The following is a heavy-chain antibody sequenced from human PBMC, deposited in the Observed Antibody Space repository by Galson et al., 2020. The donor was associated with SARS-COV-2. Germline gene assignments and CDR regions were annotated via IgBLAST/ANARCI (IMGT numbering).Heavy chain of an antibody. Sequence: ASVKVSCKASAYTFPAYYMHWVRQAPGQRLEWMGSISPDSGGTHYAQKFQDWVTMTRDTSISAAYMELNRLRSDDTAVDDCASRADKGAFGIWGQGTMVTVSS. CDR2: ISPDSGGT. V-gene: IGHV1-2*04. J-gene: IGHJ3*02. CDR1: AYTFPAYY. CDR3: ASRADKGAFGI.